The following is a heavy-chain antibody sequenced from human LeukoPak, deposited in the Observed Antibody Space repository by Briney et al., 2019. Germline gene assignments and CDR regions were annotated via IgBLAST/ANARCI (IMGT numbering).Heavy chain of an antibody. CDR3: ARVHGRVVAARGFYYYMDV. V-gene: IGHV4-4*07. D-gene: IGHD2-15*01. CDR2: IYTSGST. CDR1: GGSISSYY. Sequence: SETLSLTCTVSGGSISSYYWSWIRQPAGKGLEWIGRIYTSGSTNYNPPLKSRVTMSVDTSKNQFSLKLSSVTAADTAVYYCARVHGRVVAARGFYYYMDVWGKGTTVTVSS. J-gene: IGHJ6*03.